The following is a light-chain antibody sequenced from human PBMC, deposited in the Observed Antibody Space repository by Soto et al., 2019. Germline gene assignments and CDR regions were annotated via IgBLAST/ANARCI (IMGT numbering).Light chain of an antibody. J-gene: IGKJ3*01. CDR3: QKYSSVPV. V-gene: IGKV1-27*01. Sequence: DIQMTQSPTSLSASVGDRVTITCRASQGIRNVVAWYQQKPGKAPKLLSYAASTLHSGVPSRFSGSGSGTDVTLTINSLQPEDVATYSCQKYSSVPVFGPGTKGAIK. CDR1: QGIRNV. CDR2: AAS.